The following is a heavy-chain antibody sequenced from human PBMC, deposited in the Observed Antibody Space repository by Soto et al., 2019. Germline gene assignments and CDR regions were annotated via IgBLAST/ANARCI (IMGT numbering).Heavy chain of an antibody. Sequence: SETLSLTCTVSGGSISSSSYYWGWIRQPPGKGLEWIGSIYYSGSTYYNPSLKSRVTISVDTSKNQFSLKLSSVTAADTAVYYCARQGLFVGGLLVGSYFDYWGQGTLVTVSS. J-gene: IGHJ4*02. D-gene: IGHD1-26*01. CDR1: GGSISSSSYY. V-gene: IGHV4-39*01. CDR3: ARQGLFVGGLLVGSYFDY. CDR2: IYYSGST.